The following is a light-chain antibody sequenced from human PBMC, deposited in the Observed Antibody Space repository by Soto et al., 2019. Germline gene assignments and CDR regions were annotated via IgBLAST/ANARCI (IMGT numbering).Light chain of an antibody. CDR3: QQYNSSPLT. V-gene: IGKV1-5*03. J-gene: IGKJ4*01. Sequence: DLQMTQSPSTLYASVGDRVTITCRASQSIGASLAWFQQEPGKAPNLLIYKASSLESGVPSRFSGSGSGTEVTLTISTLQPDDFATYYCQQYNSSPLTFGGGTKVEIK. CDR2: KAS. CDR1: QSIGAS.